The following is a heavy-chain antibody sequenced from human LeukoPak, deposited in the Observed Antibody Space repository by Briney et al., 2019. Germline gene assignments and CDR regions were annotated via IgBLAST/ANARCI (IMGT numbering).Heavy chain of an antibody. Sequence: ASVKVSCKASGYTFTSYDINWVRQATGQGLEWMGWMNPNSGNTGYAQKFQGRVTMARNTSISTAYMELSSLRSEDTAVYYCARDQLTTARFDPWGQGTLVTVSS. D-gene: IGHD4-17*01. V-gene: IGHV1-8*01. CDR3: ARDQLTTARFDP. CDR1: GYTFTSYD. CDR2: MNPNSGNT. J-gene: IGHJ5*02.